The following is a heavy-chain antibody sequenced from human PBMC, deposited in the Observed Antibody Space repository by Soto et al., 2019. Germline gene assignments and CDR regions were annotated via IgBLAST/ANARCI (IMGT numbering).Heavy chain of an antibody. CDR2: ISKTGDTI. CDR1: GFSFVSYE. V-gene: IGHV3-48*03. J-gene: IGHJ1*01. Sequence: WGSLRLSCTTSGFSFVSYEMNWVRQPPGKGLEWVSSISKTGDTIYYADSVKGRFTISRDNAKNSLFLQMNSLRAEDTAAYFCVRNGNKDAWGQGTLVTVSS. CDR3: VRNGNKDA. D-gene: IGHD1-26*01.